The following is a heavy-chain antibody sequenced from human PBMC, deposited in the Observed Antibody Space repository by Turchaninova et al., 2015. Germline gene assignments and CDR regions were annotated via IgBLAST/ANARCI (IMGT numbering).Heavy chain of an antibody. V-gene: IGHV3-74*01. J-gene: IGHJ5*02. CDR2: INNNGSST. CDR3: ARDQPHNWFDP. Sequence: EVQVVESGGGLVQPGGSLRLSCAASGFTFTNYWMHWVRQAPGTGLVWVSRINNNGSSTTYADSVKGRFTSSRDNSKNTLYLQMNSLRAKDTAVYYCARDQPHNWFDPWGQGTLVTVSS. CDR1: GFTFTNYW.